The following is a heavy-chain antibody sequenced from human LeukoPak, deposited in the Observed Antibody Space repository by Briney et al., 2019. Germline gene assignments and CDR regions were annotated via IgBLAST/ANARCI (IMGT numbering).Heavy chain of an antibody. Sequence: GGSLRLSCAASGFTFSSYAMSWVRQAPGKGLEWVSVIYSGGTTHYADSVKGRFTISRDNSKNTLHLQMNSLRAEDTAMYYCAKLGVYYYYGMDVWGQGTTVTVSS. CDR1: GFTFSSYA. D-gene: IGHD2-8*01. CDR2: IYSGGTT. J-gene: IGHJ6*02. CDR3: AKLGVYYYYGMDV. V-gene: IGHV3-23*03.